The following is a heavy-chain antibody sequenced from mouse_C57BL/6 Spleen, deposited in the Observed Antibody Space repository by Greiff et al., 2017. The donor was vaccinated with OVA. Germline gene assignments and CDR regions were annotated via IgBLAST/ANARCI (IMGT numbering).Heavy chain of an antibody. J-gene: IGHJ4*01. CDR2: IDPENGDT. Sequence: VQLQQSGAELVRPGASVKLSCTASGFNIKDDYMHWVKQRPEKGLEWIGWIDPENGDTEYASKFQGKATITADTSSNTAYLQLSSLTSEDTAVYYGTTRLRRDAMDYWGQGTSGTVSS. CDR3: TTRLRRDAMDY. D-gene: IGHD2-2*01. V-gene: IGHV14-4*01. CDR1: GFNIKDDY.